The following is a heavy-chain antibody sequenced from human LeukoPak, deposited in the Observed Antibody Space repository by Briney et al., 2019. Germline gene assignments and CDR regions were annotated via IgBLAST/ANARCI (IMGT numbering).Heavy chain of an antibody. J-gene: IGHJ4*02. CDR1: GGTFSSYA. V-gene: IGHV1-46*01. CDR3: ARGGSGGSYIDY. D-gene: IGHD2-15*01. Sequence: ASVKVSCKASGGTFSSYAISWVRQAPGQGLEWMGIINPSGGSTSYAQKFQGRVTMTRDTSTSTVYMELSSLRSEDTAVYYCARGGSGGSYIDYWGQGTLVTVSS. CDR2: INPSGGST.